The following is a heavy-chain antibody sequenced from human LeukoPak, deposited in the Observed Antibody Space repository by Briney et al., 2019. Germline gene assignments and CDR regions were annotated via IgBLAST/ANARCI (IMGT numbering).Heavy chain of an antibody. J-gene: IGHJ4*02. CDR3: ARVYSSGWQFDY. Sequence: GGSLRLSCAASGFTFSSYWMSWVRQAPGKGLEWVANIKEDGGERHYVDSVKGRFTISRDNAKNSLYLQMNSLRAEDTAVYYCARVYSSGWQFDYWGQGTLVTVSS. D-gene: IGHD6-19*01. CDR1: GFTFSSYW. V-gene: IGHV3-7*02. CDR2: IKEDGGER.